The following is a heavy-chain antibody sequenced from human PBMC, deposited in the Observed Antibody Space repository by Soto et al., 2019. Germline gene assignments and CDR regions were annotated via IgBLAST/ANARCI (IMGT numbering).Heavy chain of an antibody. Sequence: AGSLRLSCAASGFTFSSYSMNWVRQAPGKGLEWVSSISSSSSYIYYADSVKGRLTISRDNAKNSLYLQMNSLRAEDTAVYYCARDHYDFNYYYGMDVWGQGTTVTVSS. J-gene: IGHJ6*02. CDR3: ARDHYDFNYYYGMDV. V-gene: IGHV3-21*01. CDR2: ISSSSSYI. D-gene: IGHD3-3*01. CDR1: GFTFSSYS.